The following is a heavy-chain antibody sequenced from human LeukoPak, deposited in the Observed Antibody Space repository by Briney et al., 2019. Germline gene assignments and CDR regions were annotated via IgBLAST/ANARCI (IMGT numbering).Heavy chain of an antibody. D-gene: IGHD6-13*01. CDR3: AHRLALYGSWDRGSFDF. J-gene: IGHJ4*02. CDR1: GFSLSSSGVG. CDR2: IYWNDDK. V-gene: IGHV2-5*01. Sequence: ESGPSLVEPTQTLTLTCTFSGFSLSSSGVGVGWIRQPPGKALEWLALIYWNDDKRYSPSLWGRLTITKDTSKNQVVLTMTNMDPVDTATYYCAHRLALYGSWDRGSFDFWGQGTLVTDSS.